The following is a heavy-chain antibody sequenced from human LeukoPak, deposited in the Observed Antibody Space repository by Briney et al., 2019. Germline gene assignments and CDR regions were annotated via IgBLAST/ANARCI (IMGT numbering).Heavy chain of an antibody. V-gene: IGHV3-7*05. CDR1: GFTFSDYW. D-gene: IGHD3-10*01. CDR2: INQHGSEK. Sequence: GGSLRLSCAGSGFTFSDYWMSWVRQAPGKRLEWVANINQHGSEKYYVDSVEGRFTISRDNAKNSLYLQMNSLRADDTAVYYCARDRPGAPVPGVVAYWGQGTLVSVSS. J-gene: IGHJ4*02. CDR3: ARDRPGAPVPGVVAY.